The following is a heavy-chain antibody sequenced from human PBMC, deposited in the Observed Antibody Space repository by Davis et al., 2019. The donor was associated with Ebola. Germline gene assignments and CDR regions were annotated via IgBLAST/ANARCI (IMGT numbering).Heavy chain of an antibody. Sequence: GESLKISCAASGFTFSSYAMHWVRQAPGKGLEYVSAISSNGGSTYYANSVKGRFTISRDNSKNTLYLQMNSLRADDTAVYYCAKQRGVGAIDYDYWGRGTVVTVSS. V-gene: IGHV3-64*01. J-gene: IGHJ4*02. CDR2: ISSNGGST. D-gene: IGHD1-26*01. CDR1: GFTFSSYA. CDR3: AKQRGVGAIDYDY.